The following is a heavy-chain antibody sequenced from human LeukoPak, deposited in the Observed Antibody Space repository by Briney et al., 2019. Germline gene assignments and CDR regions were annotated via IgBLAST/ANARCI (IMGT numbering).Heavy chain of an antibody. D-gene: IGHD3-10*01. CDR1: GXTVSSNY. V-gene: IGHV3-53*01. Sequence: GGSLRLSWAASGXTVSSNYVSWVRQAPGKGLEWVSVIYSGGSTYYADSVKGRFTISRDNSKNTLYLQMNSLRAEDTAVYYCARDPQYYYGSGSYYLGYLVYWGQGTLVTVSS. J-gene: IGHJ4*02. CDR2: IYSGGST. CDR3: ARDPQYYYGSGSYYLGYLVY.